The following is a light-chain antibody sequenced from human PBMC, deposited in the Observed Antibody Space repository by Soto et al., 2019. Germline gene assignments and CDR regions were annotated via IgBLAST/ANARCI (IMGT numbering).Light chain of an antibody. Sequence: AVQLTQSPSSLSASVGDRVTITCRASQGISNALAWYQKQPGKAPNLLIYDASRLHDGVPSRFSGSGSGTDFTLTISSLQPEDFATYFCQKFNRYSLTSGGGTKVEIK. V-gene: IGKV1-13*02. J-gene: IGKJ4*01. CDR2: DAS. CDR3: QKFNRYSLT. CDR1: QGISNA.